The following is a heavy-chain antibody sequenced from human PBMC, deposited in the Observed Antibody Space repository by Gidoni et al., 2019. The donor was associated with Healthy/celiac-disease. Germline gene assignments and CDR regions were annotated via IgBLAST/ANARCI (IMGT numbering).Heavy chain of an antibody. V-gene: IGHV3-21*01. Sequence: EVQLVESGGGLVKPGGSLRLSCAASGFTFRSYSMIWVRQAPGKGLEWVSSISSISSYIYYADSVEGRFTISRDNAKNSLYLQMNSLRAEDTAVYYCARDRTAMVTPVDYYYYGMDVWGQGTTGTVSS. D-gene: IGHD5-18*01. CDR3: ARDRTAMVTPVDYYYYGMDV. J-gene: IGHJ6*02. CDR2: ISSISSYI. CDR1: GFTFRSYS.